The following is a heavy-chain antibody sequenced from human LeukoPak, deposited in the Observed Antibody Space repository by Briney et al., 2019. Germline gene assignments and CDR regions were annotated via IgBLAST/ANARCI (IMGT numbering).Heavy chain of an antibody. CDR2: IYYSGST. V-gene: IGHV4-59*08. D-gene: IGHD6-13*01. J-gene: IGHJ4*02. Sequence: SETLSLTCTVSGGSISSYYWSWIRQPPGKGLEWIGYIYYSGSTNYNPSLKSRVTISVDTSKNQFSLKLSSVTAADTAVYYCARQQDSSWFHFDYWGQGTLVTVSS. CDR3: ARQQDSSWFHFDY. CDR1: GGSISSYY.